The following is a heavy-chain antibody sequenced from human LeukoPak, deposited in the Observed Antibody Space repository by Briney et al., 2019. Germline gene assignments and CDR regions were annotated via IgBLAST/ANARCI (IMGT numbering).Heavy chain of an antibody. V-gene: IGHV1-2*02. CDR2: INPNSGGT. CDR1: GYTFTGYY. Sequence: GASVKVSCKASGYTFTGYYMHWVRQAPGQGLEWMGWINPNSGGTNYAQKFQGRVTMTRDTSISTAYMELSRLRSDDTAVYYCARDATIFGVVITYNWFDPWGQGTLVTVSS. D-gene: IGHD3-3*01. J-gene: IGHJ5*02. CDR3: ARDATIFGVVITYNWFDP.